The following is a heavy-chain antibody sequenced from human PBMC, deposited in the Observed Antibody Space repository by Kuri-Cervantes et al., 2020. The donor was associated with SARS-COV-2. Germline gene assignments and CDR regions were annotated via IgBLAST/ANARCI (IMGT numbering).Heavy chain of an antibody. CDR2: IIPIFGTA. CDR3: ARGGLAVAGRVWFDP. J-gene: IGHJ5*02. D-gene: IGHD6-19*01. Sequence: SVKVSCKASGGTFSSYAISWVRQAPGQGLEWMGRIIPIFGTANYAQKFQGRVTITADKSTSTAYMELSSLRSEDTAVYYCARGGLAVAGRVWFDPWGQGTLVTVSS. CDR1: GGTFSSYA. V-gene: IGHV1-69*06.